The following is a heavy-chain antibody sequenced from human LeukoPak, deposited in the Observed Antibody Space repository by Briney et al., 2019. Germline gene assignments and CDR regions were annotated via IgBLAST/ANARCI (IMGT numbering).Heavy chain of an antibody. CDR1: GGSISSGSYH. V-gene: IGHV4-61*02. CDR2: IYPSGST. Sequence: SETLSLTCTVSGGSISSGSYHWSWIRQPAGKGLEWIGRIYPSGSTNYDPSLKSRVTISVDMSKNQFSLKLTSVTAADTAVYYCARDRHYYDSSGYYYFDYWGQGTLVTVSS. J-gene: IGHJ4*02. CDR3: ARDRHYYDSSGYYYFDY. D-gene: IGHD3-22*01.